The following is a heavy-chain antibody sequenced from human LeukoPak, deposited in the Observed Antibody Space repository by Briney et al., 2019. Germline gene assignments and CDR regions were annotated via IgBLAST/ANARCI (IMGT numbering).Heavy chain of an antibody. J-gene: IGHJ4*02. V-gene: IGHV3-23*01. CDR1: GFTFSSYA. D-gene: IGHD3-10*01. CDR3: TTVTLRPVGL. CDR2: ISGSGGST. Sequence: GGSLRLSCAASGFTFSSYAMSWVRQAPGKGLEWVSAISGSGGSTYYADSVKGRFTISRDNSKNTLFLQMNSLKIEDTAVYYCTTVTLRPVGLWGQGTLVTVSS.